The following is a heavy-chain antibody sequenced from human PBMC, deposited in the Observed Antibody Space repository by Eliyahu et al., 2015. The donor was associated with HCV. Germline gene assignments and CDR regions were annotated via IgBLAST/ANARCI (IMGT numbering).Heavy chain of an antibody. D-gene: IGHD3-22*01. CDR2: ISAYNGNT. Sequence: QVQLVQSGAEVKKPGASVKVSCKASGYTFTSYVISWVXQAPGQGLEWMGWISAYNGNTNYAQKLQGRVTMTTDTSTSTAYMELRSLRSDDTAVYYCASGRITMMVNDAFDIWGQGTMVTVSS. CDR1: GYTFTSYV. V-gene: IGHV1-18*01. CDR3: ASGRITMMVNDAFDI. J-gene: IGHJ3*02.